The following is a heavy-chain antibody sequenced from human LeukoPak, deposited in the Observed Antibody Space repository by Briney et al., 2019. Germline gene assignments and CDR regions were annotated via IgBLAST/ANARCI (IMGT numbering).Heavy chain of an antibody. Sequence: GGSLRLSCAASGFTFSSYSMNWVRQVPGKGLEWVSSISSSSSYIYYADSVKGRFTISRDNSKNTLYLQMNSLRAEDTAVYYCAKDRRRSRSSTLDYWGQGTLVTVSS. J-gene: IGHJ4*02. CDR2: ISSSSSYI. CDR1: GFTFSSYS. CDR3: AKDRRRSRSSTLDY. D-gene: IGHD2-2*01. V-gene: IGHV3-21*04.